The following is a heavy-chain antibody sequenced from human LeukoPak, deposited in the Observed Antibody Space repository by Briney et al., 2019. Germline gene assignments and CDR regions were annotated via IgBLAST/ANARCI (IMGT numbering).Heavy chain of an antibody. D-gene: IGHD2-15*01. J-gene: IGHJ4*02. CDR1: GGTIRSTSYY. CDR3: ARGRPRYCSGGSCKYYFDY. V-gene: IGHV4-39*01. CDR2: IYYTGTT. Sequence: SETLSLTCTVSGGTIRSTSYYWSWIRRPPGKGLGWIGSIYYTGTTYYNPSLTSQFTMSVDTSRNQFSLKLSSVTAADTAVYYCARGRPRYCSGGSCKYYFDYWGQGTLVTVSS.